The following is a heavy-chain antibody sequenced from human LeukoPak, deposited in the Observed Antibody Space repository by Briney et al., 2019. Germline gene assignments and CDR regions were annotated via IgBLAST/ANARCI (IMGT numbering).Heavy chain of an antibody. Sequence: GASVKVSCKASGYTITGYYMHWVRQAPGQGLEWMGWINPNSGGTNYAQKFQGRVTMTRDTSISTAYMELSRLRSDDTAVYYCARGDIVVVPASLWFDPWGQGTLVTVSS. V-gene: IGHV1-2*02. CDR2: INPNSGGT. D-gene: IGHD2-2*01. J-gene: IGHJ5*02. CDR1: GYTITGYY. CDR3: ARGDIVVVPASLWFDP.